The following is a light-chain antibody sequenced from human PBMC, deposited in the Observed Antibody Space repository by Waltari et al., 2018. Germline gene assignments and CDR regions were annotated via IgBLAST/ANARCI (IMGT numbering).Light chain of an antibody. J-gene: IGKJ1*01. V-gene: IGKV2-40*01. Sequence: LMTQTPLSLPVTLGEAASISCQSSQILLDSEDGNTYLEWYFQKAGQSPRLLIYEVSNRASGVPDRFSGSGSETDFTLKISRLEADDIGVYYCMGALEFPPTFGQGTRLEIK. CDR3: MGALEFPPT. CDR1: QILLDSEDGNTY. CDR2: EVS.